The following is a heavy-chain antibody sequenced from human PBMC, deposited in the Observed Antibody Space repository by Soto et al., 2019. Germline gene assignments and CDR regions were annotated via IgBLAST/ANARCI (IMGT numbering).Heavy chain of an antibody. CDR2: ISWNSGSI. J-gene: IGHJ6*03. D-gene: IGHD2-21*02. CDR1: GFTFDDYV. V-gene: IGHV3-9*01. CDR3: ARSLGDTTLYYYMDV. Sequence: EVQLVGSGGGLVQPGRSLRVSCAASGFTFDDYVMHWVRQAPGKGLEWVSGISWNSGSIGYADSVKGRFTISRDNAKNSLYLQMNSLRAEDTALYYCARSLGDTTLYYYMDVWGKGTTVTVSS.